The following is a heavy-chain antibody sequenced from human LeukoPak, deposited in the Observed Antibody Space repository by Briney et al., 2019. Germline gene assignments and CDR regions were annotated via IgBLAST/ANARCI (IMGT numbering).Heavy chain of an antibody. CDR3: AKDLKSDYYVSSGYQTDAFDT. CDR2: ISGSGGST. D-gene: IGHD3-22*01. CDR1: GFTFSSYA. Sequence: GGSLRLSCTASGFTFSSYAMSWVRQAPGKGLEWVSAISGSGGSTYYADSVKGRFTISRDNSKNTLYLQMNSLRAEDTAVYYCAKDLKSDYYVSSGYQTDAFDTWGQGTMVTVSS. J-gene: IGHJ3*02. V-gene: IGHV3-23*01.